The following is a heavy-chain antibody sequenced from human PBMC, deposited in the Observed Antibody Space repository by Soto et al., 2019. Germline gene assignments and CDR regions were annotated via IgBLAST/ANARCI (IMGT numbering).Heavy chain of an antibody. CDR2: ISGSGHIT. D-gene: IGHD4-17*01. Sequence: EVQLLESGGGLVQPGGSLRLSCAASGFTISTYAMSWVRQAPGKGLEWVSGISGSGHITYYADSVKGRFTISRDISKNTWYLQMSSLGAEDTAVYHCAKSLRTTVTTGFWFDPWGQGTLVTVSS. CDR3: AKSLRTTVTTGFWFDP. CDR1: GFTISTYA. V-gene: IGHV3-23*01. J-gene: IGHJ5*02.